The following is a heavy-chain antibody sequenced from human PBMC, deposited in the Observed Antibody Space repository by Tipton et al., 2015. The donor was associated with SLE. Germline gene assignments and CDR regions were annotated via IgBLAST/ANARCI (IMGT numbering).Heavy chain of an antibody. V-gene: IGHV4-59*08. CDR1: GGSISSYY. CDR2: IYYSGST. J-gene: IGHJ4*01. Sequence: TLSLTCTVSGGSISSYYWSWIRQPPGKGLEWIGYIYYSGSTNYNPSLKSRVTISVDTSKNQFSLKLSSVPAADTAVYYCARRLTRYSGYDYFDYRGHGTLVTVSS. D-gene: IGHD5-12*01. CDR3: ARRLTRYSGYDYFDY.